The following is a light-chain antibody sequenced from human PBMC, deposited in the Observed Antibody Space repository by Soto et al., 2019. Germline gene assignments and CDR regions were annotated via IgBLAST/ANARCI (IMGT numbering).Light chain of an antibody. CDR2: GAS. J-gene: IGKJ1*01. V-gene: IGKV3-20*01. CDR3: QQYGSSPLWT. Sequence: EIVLTQSPGTLSLSPGERATLSCRASQSVSSSYLAWYQQNPGQAPRLLIYGASSRATGIPDRFSGSGSGTDFTLTSSRLEPEDFAVYYCQQYGSSPLWTFGQGTKVEIK. CDR1: QSVSSSY.